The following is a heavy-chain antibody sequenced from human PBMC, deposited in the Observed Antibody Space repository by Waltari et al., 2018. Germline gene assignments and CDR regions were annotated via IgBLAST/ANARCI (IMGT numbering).Heavy chain of an antibody. V-gene: IGHV4-4*09. CDR2: MYSDGIT. J-gene: IGHJ4*02. CDR3: ARLYGELPDS. CDR1: GGSISRYY. D-gene: IGHD1-7*01. Sequence: QVQLQESGPGLVKPSETLSLTCTVSGGSISRYYWSWVRQPPGKGRECLGYMYSDGITNYSPSLKSRVTMSVDTSKNQFSLKLCSVTAADTAVYYCARLYGELPDSWGQGTLVTVSS.